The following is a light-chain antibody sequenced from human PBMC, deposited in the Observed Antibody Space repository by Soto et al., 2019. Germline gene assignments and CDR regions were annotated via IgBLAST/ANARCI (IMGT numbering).Light chain of an antibody. CDR1: QSVNNY. CDR3: QQYGNLIT. CDR2: DTS. Sequence: EVVLTQSPATLSLSPGDGATLSCRASQSVNNYLAWYQQKPGRAPRLPIYDTSNRATDIPARFSGSGSGTDFTLTSSSVEPEDSALYYCQQYGNLITFGQGTRLELK. V-gene: IGKV3-11*01. J-gene: IGKJ5*01.